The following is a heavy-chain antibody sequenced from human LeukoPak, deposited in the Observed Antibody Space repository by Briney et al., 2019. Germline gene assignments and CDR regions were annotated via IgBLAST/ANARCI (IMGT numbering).Heavy chain of an antibody. CDR1: GGSVSSGSYY. V-gene: IGHV4-61*01. D-gene: IGHD2-2*01. J-gene: IGHJ3*02. Sequence: PSETLSLTCTVSGGSVSSGSYYWSWIRQPPGKGLGWIGYIYYSGSTNYNPSLKSRVTISVDTSKNQFSLKLSSVTAADTAVYYCASRYCSSTSCYEGDAFDIWGQGTMVTVSS. CDR3: ASRYCSSTSCYEGDAFDI. CDR2: IYYSGST.